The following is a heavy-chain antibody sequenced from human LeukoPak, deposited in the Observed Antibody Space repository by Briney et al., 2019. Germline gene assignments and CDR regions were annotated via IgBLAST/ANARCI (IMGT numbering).Heavy chain of an antibody. J-gene: IGHJ4*02. V-gene: IGHV5-51*01. CDR1: GYSFTSYW. D-gene: IGHD2-15*01. Sequence: GESLKISCKGPGYSFTSYWIGWVRQMPGKGLEWMGIIYPGDSDTRYSPSFQGQVTISADKSISTAYLQWSSLKASDTAMYYCARHGPHCSGGSCYSPLDYWGQGTLVTVSS. CDR2: IYPGDSDT. CDR3: ARHGPHCSGGSCYSPLDY.